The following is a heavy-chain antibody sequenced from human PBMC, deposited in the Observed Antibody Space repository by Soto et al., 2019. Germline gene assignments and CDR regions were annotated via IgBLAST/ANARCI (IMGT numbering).Heavy chain of an antibody. V-gene: IGHV1-18*04. CDR1: VYTFTSYG. Sequence: XSVKVSCEASVYTFTSYGISWVRQAPGQGLEWMGWISAYNGNTKYAQKLQGRVTMTTDTSTSTAYMELRSLRFDDTAVYYCARDVAAAGTWDYWGQGTLVTVSS. J-gene: IGHJ4*02. CDR3: ARDVAAAGTWDY. D-gene: IGHD6-13*01. CDR2: ISAYNGNT.